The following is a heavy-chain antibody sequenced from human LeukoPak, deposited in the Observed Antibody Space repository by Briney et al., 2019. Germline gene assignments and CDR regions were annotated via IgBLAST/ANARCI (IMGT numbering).Heavy chain of an antibody. J-gene: IGHJ6*02. D-gene: IGHD6-19*01. V-gene: IGHV1-69*13. CDR2: IIPIFGTA. CDR3: ARAYSVEQWLANYYYYGMDV. Sequence: SVNVSCKASGGTFSSYAISWVRQAPGQGLEWMGGIIPIFGTANYAQKFQGRVTITADESTSTAYMELSSLRSEDTAVYYCARAYSVEQWLANYYYYGMDVRGQGTTVTVSS. CDR1: GGTFSSYA.